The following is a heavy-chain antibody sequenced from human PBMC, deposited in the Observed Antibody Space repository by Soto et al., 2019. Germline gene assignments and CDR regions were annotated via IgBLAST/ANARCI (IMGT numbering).Heavy chain of an antibody. CDR2: IRSKAYGGTT. CDR1: GFTFGDYA. J-gene: IGHJ6*02. Sequence: GGSLRLSCTASGFTFGDYAMSWFRQAPGKGLEWVGFIRSKAYGGTTEYAASVKGRFTISRDDYKSIAYLQMNSLKTEDTAVYYCTSGYYYDSSGYYPQAGMDVWGQGTTVTVSS. V-gene: IGHV3-49*03. CDR3: TSGYYYDSSGYYPQAGMDV. D-gene: IGHD3-22*01.